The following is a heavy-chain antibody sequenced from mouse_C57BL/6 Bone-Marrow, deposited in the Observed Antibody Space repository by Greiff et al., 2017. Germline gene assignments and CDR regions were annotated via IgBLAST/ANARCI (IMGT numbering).Heavy chain of an antibody. Sequence: EVMLVESGGGLVQPGGSLKLSCAASGFTFSDYGMAWVRQAPRKGPEWVAFISNLAYSIYYADTVTGRFTISRENAKNTLYLEMSSLRSEDTAMYYCARQTIELYDGYYGGFAYWGQGTLVTVSA. CDR1: GFTFSDYG. D-gene: IGHD2-3*01. CDR2: ISNLAYSI. V-gene: IGHV5-15*04. CDR3: ARQTIELYDGYYGGFAY. J-gene: IGHJ3*01.